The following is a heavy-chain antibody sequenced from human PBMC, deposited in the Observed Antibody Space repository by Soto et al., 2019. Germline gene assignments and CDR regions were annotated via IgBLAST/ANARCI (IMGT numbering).Heavy chain of an antibody. J-gene: IGHJ4*02. D-gene: IGHD4-17*01. CDR2: ISSSSTDI. V-gene: IGHV3-21*06. Sequence: VGSLRLACILFGFTFNAYAMNWFRQAPGKGLEWVSAISSSSTDIYYAGSVKGRFNTSRDSTNSSQYLQMKSLTTHDPVLCYCASAVTMSWHHHGYRGQGTPVTACS. CDR3: ASAVTMSWHHHGY. CDR1: GFTFNAYA.